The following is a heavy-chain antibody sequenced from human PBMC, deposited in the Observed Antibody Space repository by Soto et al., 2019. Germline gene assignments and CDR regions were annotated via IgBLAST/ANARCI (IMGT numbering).Heavy chain of an antibody. CDR3: AGNYGYTNGPDY. D-gene: IGHD5-18*01. J-gene: IGHJ4*02. CDR1: GGSIGSYY. Sequence: QVQLQESGPGLVKPSETLSLTCIVSGGSIGSYYWSWIRQPPGKGLEWIGHVYYSGSTNYNPSLECRVTISVAASKNQFSRRLSSVTAADTAVYYCAGNYGYTNGPDYWGQGALVTVSS. V-gene: IGHV4-59*01. CDR2: VYYSGST.